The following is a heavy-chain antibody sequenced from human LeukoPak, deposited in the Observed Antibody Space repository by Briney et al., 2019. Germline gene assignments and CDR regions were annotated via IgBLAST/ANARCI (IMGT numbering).Heavy chain of an antibody. CDR3: ASRAHSSSSFGY. D-gene: IGHD6-13*01. V-gene: IGHV3-33*01. CDR1: GFTFSSYD. CDR2: IWYDGSDK. Sequence: GRSLRLSCAASGFTFSSYDMHWVRQAPGKGLEWVAVIWYDGSDKYYAESVKGRFTISRDNSKNTVYLQMNSLRAVDTAVYYCASRAHSSSSFGYWGQGTLVTVSS. J-gene: IGHJ4*02.